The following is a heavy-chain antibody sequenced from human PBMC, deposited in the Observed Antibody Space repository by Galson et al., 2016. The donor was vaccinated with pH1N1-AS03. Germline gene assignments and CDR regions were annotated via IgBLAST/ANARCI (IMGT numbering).Heavy chain of an antibody. CDR3: AKDEGDGYCSGGSCYKYFDY. Sequence: SLRLSCAASGFTFSSYAMSWVRQSPGKGLEWVSALSGGGVSTYYADSVKGRFTISRDNSKNTLYLQMNSLRAEDTAIYYCAKDEGDGYCSGGSCYKYFDYWGQGTLDTVSS. D-gene: IGHD2-15*01. CDR2: LSGGGVST. J-gene: IGHJ4*02. V-gene: IGHV3-23*01. CDR1: GFTFSSYA.